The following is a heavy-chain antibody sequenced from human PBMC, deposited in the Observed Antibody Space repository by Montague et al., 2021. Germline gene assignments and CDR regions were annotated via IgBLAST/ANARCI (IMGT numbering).Heavy chain of an antibody. J-gene: IGHJ4*02. D-gene: IGHD6-13*01. CDR2: IGKSSSFT. CDR3: ARVGLTVAAGMIDY. V-gene: IGHV3-11*06. Sequence: SLRLSCAASGFTFNNYFMSWFRQAPGKGLEWVSYIGKSSSFTRYXDSVKGRFTISRDNAMNSLYLQMTAVRCEDTAVYYCARVGLTVAAGMIDYWGQGTLVNVSS. CDR1: GFTFNNYF.